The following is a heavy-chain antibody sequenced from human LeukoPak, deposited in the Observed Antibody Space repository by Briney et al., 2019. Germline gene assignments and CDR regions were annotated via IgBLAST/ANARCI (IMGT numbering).Heavy chain of an antibody. CDR2: INPSGGST. CDR1: GYTFTSYY. V-gene: IGHV1-46*01. Sequence: ASVKVSCKASGYTFTSYYMHWVRQAPGQGLEWMGIINPSGGSTSYAQKFQGRVTMTRDTSTSTVYMELRSLRSDDTAVYYCARDRVAGAFYFDYWGQGTLVTVSS. CDR3: ARDRVAGAFYFDY. J-gene: IGHJ4*02. D-gene: IGHD6-19*01.